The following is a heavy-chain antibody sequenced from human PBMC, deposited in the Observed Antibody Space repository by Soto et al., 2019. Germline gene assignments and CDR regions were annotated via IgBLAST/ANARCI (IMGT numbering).Heavy chain of an antibody. J-gene: IGHJ4*02. D-gene: IGHD2-15*01. CDR2: ISSSSNYI. CDR1: GFTFSTYN. V-gene: IGHV3-21*06. Sequence: EVQLVESGGGLVKPGGSLRLSCADSGFTFSTYNMNWVRQAPGKGLEWVSYISSSSNYIKYADSVKGRFTISRDNAKNSLYLQMNSLRAEDTAVYYCARSTSVVVVAATVVLLDYWGQGTLVTVSS. CDR3: ARSTSVVVVAATVVLLDY.